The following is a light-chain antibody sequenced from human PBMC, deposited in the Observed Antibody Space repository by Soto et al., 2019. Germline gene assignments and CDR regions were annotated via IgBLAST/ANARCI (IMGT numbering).Light chain of an antibody. J-gene: IGKJ1*01. CDR1: QSVSSN. Sequence: EIVMTQSPATLSVSPGERATLSCRASQSVSSNLAWYQQKPGQAPRLLIYGASNRATGIPARFSGSGSGTDFTLTISSLQSEDFAVYYCQQYNNWPRTFGQGTKVDIK. CDR2: GAS. CDR3: QQYNNWPRT. V-gene: IGKV3D-15*01.